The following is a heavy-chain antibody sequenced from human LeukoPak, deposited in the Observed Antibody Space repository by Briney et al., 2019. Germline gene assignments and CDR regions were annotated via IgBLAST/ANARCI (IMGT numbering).Heavy chain of an antibody. Sequence: PGGSLRLSCAASGFTVSSNYMSWVRQAPGKGLEWVSVIYSGGSTYYADSGNGRFTISRDNSKNTLYLQMNSLRAEDTAVYYCARDRIVGAEDYWGQGTLVTVSS. J-gene: IGHJ4*02. D-gene: IGHD1-26*01. CDR1: GFTVSSNY. V-gene: IGHV3-66*01. CDR3: ARDRIVGAEDY. CDR2: IYSGGST.